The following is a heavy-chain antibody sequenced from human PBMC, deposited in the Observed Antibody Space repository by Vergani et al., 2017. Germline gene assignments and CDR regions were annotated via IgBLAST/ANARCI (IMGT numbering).Heavy chain of an antibody. CDR2: INHSGST. D-gene: IGHD6-19*01. Sequence: QVQLQQWGAGLLKPSETLSLTCAVYGGSFSGYYWSWIRQPPGKGLEWIGEINHSGSTNYNPSLKSRVTISVDTSKNQFSLKLSSVTAADTAVYYCARSLVRVQWLVQDNGMDVWGQGTTVTVSS. CDR1: GGSFSGYY. CDR3: ARSLVRVQWLVQDNGMDV. J-gene: IGHJ6*02. V-gene: IGHV4-34*01.